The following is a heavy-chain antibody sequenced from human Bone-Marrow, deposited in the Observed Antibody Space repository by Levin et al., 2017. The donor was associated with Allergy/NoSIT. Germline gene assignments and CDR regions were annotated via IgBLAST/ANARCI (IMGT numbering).Heavy chain of an antibody. CDR3: TTPAAGATFDY. D-gene: IGHD1-26*01. Sequence: GESLKISCVGSGFTFTDAWMSWVRQAPGKGLEWVGRIKGKSDAGTTEYAAPVKDKFTISRDDSKNTLYLQMNSLKNEDTAVYYCTTPAAGATFDYWGQGTLVTVSS. CDR1: GFTFTDAW. V-gene: IGHV3-15*01. J-gene: IGHJ4*02. CDR2: IKGKSDAGTT.